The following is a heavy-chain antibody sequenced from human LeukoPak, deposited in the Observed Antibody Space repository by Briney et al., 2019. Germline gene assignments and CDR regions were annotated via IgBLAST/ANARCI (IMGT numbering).Heavy chain of an antibody. J-gene: IGHJ2*01. CDR3: ARVRTEWYIDL. D-gene: IGHD2-8*02. CDR1: GFIFNSHW. V-gene: IGHV3-7*01. CDR2: IRQGGDEK. Sequence: PGGSLRLSCAGSGFIFNSHWMTWVRQAPGMGLEWVGNIRQGGDEKFYADSVRGRFTISRDNAKNSLYLHLNSLRAEDTAIYYCARVRTEWYIDLWGRGTLVTVS.